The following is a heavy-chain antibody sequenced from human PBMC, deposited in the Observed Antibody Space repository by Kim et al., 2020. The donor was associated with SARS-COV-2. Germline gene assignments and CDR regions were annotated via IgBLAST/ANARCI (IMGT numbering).Heavy chain of an antibody. CDR2: ISSSGSTI. V-gene: IGHV3-11*01. CDR3: ARRRERITIFGVVVNWFDP. J-gene: IGHJ5*02. D-gene: IGHD3-3*01. Sequence: GGSLRLSCAASGFTFSDYYMSWIRQAPGKGLEWVSYISSSGSTIYYADSVKGRFTISRDNAKNSLYLQMNSLRAEDTAVYYCARRRERITIFGVVVNWFDPWGQGTLVTVSS. CDR1: GFTFSDYY.